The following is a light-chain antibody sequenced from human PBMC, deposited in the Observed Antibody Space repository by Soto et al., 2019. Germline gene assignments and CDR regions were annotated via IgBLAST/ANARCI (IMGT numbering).Light chain of an antibody. CDR1: SSDVGGYNY. Sequence: QPASVSGSPGQSITISCTGTSSDVGGYNYVSWYQQHPGKAPKLMIYDVSNRPSGVSNRFSGSKSGNTASLTISGLQAEDEADYYCSSYTSGSTLVFGGGTKLTVL. CDR3: SSYTSGSTLV. J-gene: IGLJ2*01. CDR2: DVS. V-gene: IGLV2-14*01.